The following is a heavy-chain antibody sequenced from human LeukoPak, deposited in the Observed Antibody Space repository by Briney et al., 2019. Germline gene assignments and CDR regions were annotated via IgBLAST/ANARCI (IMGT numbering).Heavy chain of an antibody. CDR2: ISYDGSNK. CDR1: GFTFSSYA. V-gene: IGHV3-30-3*01. J-gene: IGHJ4*02. D-gene: IGHD1-20*01. Sequence: GRSLRLSCAASGFTFSSYAMHWVRQAPGKGLEWVAVISYDGSNKYYADSVKGRFTISRDNSKNTLYLQMNSLRAEDTAVYYCAKDRFKYNWNDAFNYWGQGALVTVSS. CDR3: AKDRFKYNWNDAFNY.